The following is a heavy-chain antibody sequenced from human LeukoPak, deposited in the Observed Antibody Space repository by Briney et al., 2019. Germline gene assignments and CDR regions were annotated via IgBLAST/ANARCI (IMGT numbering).Heavy chain of an antibody. Sequence: PGGSLRLSCAASGFTFDDYTMHWVRQAPGKGLEWVSLISWDGGSTYYADSVKGRFTISRDNSKNSLYLQMNSLRTEDTALYYCAILGGSGNSYYMDVWGKGTTVTISS. CDR3: AILGGSGNSYYMDV. V-gene: IGHV3-43*01. D-gene: IGHD3-10*01. CDR2: ISWDGGST. J-gene: IGHJ6*03. CDR1: GFTFDDYT.